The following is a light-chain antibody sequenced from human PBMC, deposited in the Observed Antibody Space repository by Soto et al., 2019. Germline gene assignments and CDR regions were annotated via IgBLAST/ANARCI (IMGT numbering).Light chain of an antibody. J-gene: IGKJ5*01. V-gene: IGKV3-20*01. CDR2: GAS. Sequence: EIVLTQSPGTLSLSPGERATLSCRASQSVSSTYLAWCQQKPGQAPRVLIFGASSRATGVPDRFSGSGSGTDFTLTISRLEPEDFAVYHCQQYSSSSYTFGQGTRLEIK. CDR3: QQYSSSSYT. CDR1: QSVSSTY.